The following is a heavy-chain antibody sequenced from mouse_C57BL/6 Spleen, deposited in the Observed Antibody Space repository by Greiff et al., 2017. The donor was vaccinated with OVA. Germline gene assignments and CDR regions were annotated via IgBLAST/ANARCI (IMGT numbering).Heavy chain of an antibody. V-gene: IGHV14-1*01. D-gene: IGHD1-1*01. CDR2: IDTEDGDT. Sequence: EVKLQESGAELVRPGASVKLSCTASGFNIKDYYMHWVKQRPEQGLEWIGRIDTEDGDTEYAPKFQGKATMTADTSSNTADLQLSSLTSEDTAVYYCTTNYVSSPFAYWGQGTLVTVSA. J-gene: IGHJ3*01. CDR1: GFNIKDYY. CDR3: TTNYVSSPFAY.